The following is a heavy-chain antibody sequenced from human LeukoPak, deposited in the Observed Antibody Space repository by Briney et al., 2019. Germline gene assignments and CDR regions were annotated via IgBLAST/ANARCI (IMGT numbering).Heavy chain of an antibody. V-gene: IGHV1-2*02. J-gene: IGHJ4*02. CDR1: GYTFTGYY. Sequence: ASVKVSCKASGYTFTGYYMHWVRQAPGQGLEWMGWINPNSGGTNYAQKFQGRVTMTRDTSISTAYMELSRLRSDDTAVYYCARGRGPLWFGELSRFDYWGQGTLVTVSS. CDR2: INPNSGGT. D-gene: IGHD3-10*01. CDR3: ARGRGPLWFGELSRFDY.